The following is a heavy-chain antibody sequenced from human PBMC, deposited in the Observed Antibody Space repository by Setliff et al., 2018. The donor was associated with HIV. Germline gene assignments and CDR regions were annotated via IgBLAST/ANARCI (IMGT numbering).Heavy chain of an antibody. Sequence: ASVKVSCKASGYTLSEYYMHWVQQAPGKGLEWMGRIDPEDGETLYAEKFRGRVTMTADMSTNTAYLEFGSLRSEDTAVYYCATFLFRDSTDPYYRPPGDFPLYYFDYWAQGTLVTVSS. D-gene: IGHD3-10*01. CDR1: GYTLSEYY. CDR3: ATFLFRDSTDPYYRPPGDFPLYYFDY. V-gene: IGHV1-69-2*01. CDR2: IDPEDGET. J-gene: IGHJ4*02.